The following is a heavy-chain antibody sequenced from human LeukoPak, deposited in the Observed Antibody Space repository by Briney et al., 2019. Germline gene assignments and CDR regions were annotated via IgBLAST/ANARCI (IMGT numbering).Heavy chain of an antibody. D-gene: IGHD3-22*01. J-gene: IGHJ4*02. CDR1: GGSLSGYY. Sequence: SETLSLTCAVYGGSLSGYYWSWIRQPPGKGLEWIGEINHSGSTNYNPSLKSRVTISVDTSKNQFSLKLSSVTAADTAVYYCARGGRYYDSSGYLKSGLDYWGQGTLVTVSS. CDR2: INHSGST. V-gene: IGHV4-34*01. CDR3: ARGGRYYDSSGYLKSGLDY.